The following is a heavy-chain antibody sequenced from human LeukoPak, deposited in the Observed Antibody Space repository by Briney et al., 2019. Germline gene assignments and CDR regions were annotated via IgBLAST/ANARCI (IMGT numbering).Heavy chain of an antibody. D-gene: IGHD3-9*01. J-gene: IGHJ4*02. CDR2: INPSGGFT. CDR3: ARSPHILTGENFDY. V-gene: IGHV1-46*01. CDR1: GYSFSTHW. Sequence: ASVKVSCKASGYSFSTHWMHWVRQAPGQGLEWMGIINPSGGFTSYAQKLQGRVTVTRDMSTSTVYMELSNLRSEDTAVYYCARSPHILTGENFDYWGQGTLLTVSS.